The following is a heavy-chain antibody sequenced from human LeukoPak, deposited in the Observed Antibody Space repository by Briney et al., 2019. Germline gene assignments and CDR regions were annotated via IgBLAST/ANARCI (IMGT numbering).Heavy chain of an antibody. D-gene: IGHD6-13*01. Sequence: ASVTVSCKASVYTFHNYGISWVRQAPGQGLEWMGWISPYSGNTDYTERLQGRVTMTTDTSTTTAFMELRSLRSDDTAVYYCARTSGVSAAGSPYYFDYWGQGTLVTVSS. CDR3: ARTSGVSAAGSPYYFDY. CDR1: VYTFHNYG. V-gene: IGHV1-18*01. CDR2: ISPYSGNT. J-gene: IGHJ4*02.